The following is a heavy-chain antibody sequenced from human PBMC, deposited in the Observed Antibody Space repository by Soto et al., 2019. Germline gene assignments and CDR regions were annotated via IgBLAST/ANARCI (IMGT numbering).Heavy chain of an antibody. CDR3: ARPVRFSTYYFDY. J-gene: IGHJ4*02. CDR1: VYSFTSYW. Sequence: GEALKISWKGCVYSFTSYWNGWVRQMPGKGLEWMGIIYAGDSDTRYSPSFQGQVTISADKSISTAYLQWSSMKASDTAMYYCARPVRFSTYYFDYWGQGTLVTVSS. V-gene: IGHV5-51*01. CDR2: IYAGDSDT. D-gene: IGHD2-8*01.